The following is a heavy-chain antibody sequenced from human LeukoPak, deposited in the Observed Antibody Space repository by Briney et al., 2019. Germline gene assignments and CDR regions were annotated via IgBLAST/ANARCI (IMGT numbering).Heavy chain of an antibody. Sequence: SGGSLRLSCAASGFTFSRYWMRWVRQAPGKGLEWVANIKNDGSEECYVDSVKGRFTISRDNARNSLFLQMNSLTVEDTAVYYCARAIRGSAVDTGDRWGQGTLVTVSS. J-gene: IGHJ4*02. V-gene: IGHV3-7*01. CDR1: GFTFSRYW. CDR2: IKNDGSEE. D-gene: IGHD3-10*01. CDR3: ARAIRGSAVDTGDR.